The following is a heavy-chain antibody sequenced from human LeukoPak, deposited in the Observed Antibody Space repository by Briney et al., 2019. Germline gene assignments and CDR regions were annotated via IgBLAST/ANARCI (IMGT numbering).Heavy chain of an antibody. CDR3: ASAHYYDSSGYYHGDAFDI. V-gene: IGHV4-4*07. CDR1: GGSISSYY. J-gene: IGHJ3*02. CDR2: IYTSGST. Sequence: PSETLSLTCTVSGGSISSYYWSWIRQPAGKGLEWIGRIYTSGSTNYNPSLKSRVTISVDTSKDQFSLKLSSVTAADTAVYYCASAHYYDSSGYYHGDAFDIWGQGTMVTVSS. D-gene: IGHD3-22*01.